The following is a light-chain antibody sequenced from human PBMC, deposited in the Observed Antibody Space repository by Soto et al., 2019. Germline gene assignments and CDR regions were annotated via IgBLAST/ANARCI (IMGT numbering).Light chain of an antibody. CDR2: WAS. J-gene: IGKJ4*01. CDR1: QSVLYSSNNKNY. Sequence: DIGMTQSQDSLAVSLGERATVNCKSSQSVLYSSNNKNYLAWYQQKPGQPPKLLIYWASTRESGVPDRFSGSGSGTDFTLTISSLQAEDVAVYYCQQYYSTPLTFGGGTKVDIK. CDR3: QQYYSTPLT. V-gene: IGKV4-1*01.